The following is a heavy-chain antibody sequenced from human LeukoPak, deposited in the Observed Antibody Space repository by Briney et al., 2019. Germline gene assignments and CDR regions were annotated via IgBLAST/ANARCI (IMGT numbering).Heavy chain of an antibody. CDR1: GFTFSSYA. V-gene: IGHV3-23*01. CDR3: AKGSYYDSSGSFYFDY. J-gene: IGHJ4*02. D-gene: IGHD3-22*01. Sequence: GGSLRLSCAASGFTFSSYAMSWVRQAPGMGLEWVSGISGSGANTYYAESVKGRFTISRDNSKNTLYVQVNSLGTEDTAAYYCAKGSYYDSSGSFYFDYWGQGTLVTVSS. CDR2: ISGSGANT.